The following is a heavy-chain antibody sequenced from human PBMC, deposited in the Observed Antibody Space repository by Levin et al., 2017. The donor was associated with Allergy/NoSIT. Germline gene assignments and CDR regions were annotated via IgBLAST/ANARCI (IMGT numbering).Heavy chain of an antibody. CDR2: IRSKANSYAT. D-gene: IGHD3-3*01. J-gene: IGHJ4*02. CDR1: GFTFSGSA. Sequence: GESLKISCAASGFTFSGSAMHWVRQASGKGLEWVGRIRSKANSYATAYAASVKGRFTISRDDSKNTAYLQMNSLKTEDTAGYYCTGSSYDFWSGYYSSDYWGQGTLVTVSS. V-gene: IGHV3-73*01. CDR3: TGSSYDFWSGYYSSDY.